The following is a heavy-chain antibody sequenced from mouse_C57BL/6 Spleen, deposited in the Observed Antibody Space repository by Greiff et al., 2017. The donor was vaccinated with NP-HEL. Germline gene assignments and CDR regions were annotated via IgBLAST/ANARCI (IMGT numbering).Heavy chain of an antibody. CDR2: ISSGSSTI. D-gene: IGHD3-1*01. J-gene: IGHJ1*03. CDR1: GFTFSDYG. V-gene: IGHV5-17*01. CDR3: ARSRIGTGYFDV. Sequence: EVQLVESGGGLVKPGGSLKLSCAASGFTFSDYGMHWVRQAPEKGLEWVAYISSGSSTIYYADTVKGRFTISRDNAKNTLFLQMTSLRSEGTAMYYCARSRIGTGYFDVWGTGTTVTVSS.